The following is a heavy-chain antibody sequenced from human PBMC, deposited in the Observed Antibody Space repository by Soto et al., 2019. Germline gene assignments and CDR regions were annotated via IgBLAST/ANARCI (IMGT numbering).Heavy chain of an antibody. V-gene: IGHV5-10-1*01. J-gene: IGHJ6*02. CDR2: IDPRDSYT. CDR1: GYSFINYW. D-gene: IGHD4-17*01. Sequence: GESLKISCKGSGYSFINYWISWVRQVPGKGLEWMGRIDPRDSYTNYSPSFQGHVTISADKSISTAYMQWSSLKASDTAMYYCARHWISTVTSNDGLDVWGQGTTVTVSS. CDR3: ARHWISTVTSNDGLDV.